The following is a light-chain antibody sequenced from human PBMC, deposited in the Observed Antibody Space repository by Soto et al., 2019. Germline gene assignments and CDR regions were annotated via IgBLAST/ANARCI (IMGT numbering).Light chain of an antibody. Sequence: EIVLTQSSCTPSSSPGDRATFSCRASQSVSGSDLAGYQHKPGQAPRLPIYGASSRATGILDRFSGSGSGTDFTLAITSLESDAIAVYGCRQYSKWPLAFGGG. CDR3: RQYSKWPLA. CDR2: GAS. J-gene: IGKJ4*01. V-gene: IGKV3-20*01. CDR1: QSVSGSD.